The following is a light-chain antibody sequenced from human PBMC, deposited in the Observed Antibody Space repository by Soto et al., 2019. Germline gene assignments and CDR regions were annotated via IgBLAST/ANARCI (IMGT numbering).Light chain of an antibody. Sequence: IVLTQSPGTLSLSPGERATLSCRASQSVSSSYLAWYQPKPGQAPRLLIYGASSRATGLPDRFSGSGSGKDFTLTISRLEPEEFAVYYCQQYGSSPTTFGQGTKVEIK. V-gene: IGKV3-20*01. CDR2: GAS. J-gene: IGKJ1*01. CDR1: QSVSSSY. CDR3: QQYGSSPTT.